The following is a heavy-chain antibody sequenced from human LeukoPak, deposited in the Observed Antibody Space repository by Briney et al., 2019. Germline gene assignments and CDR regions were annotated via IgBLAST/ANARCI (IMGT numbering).Heavy chain of an antibody. CDR3: ATDFPHHYETSNGMDL. D-gene: IGHD3-22*01. J-gene: IGHJ6*02. CDR1: GFVLCHYQ. Sequence: GGSLRLFCAPSGFVLCHYQVHCVPHPPGKALACILHISVLAATIYYGDSVEGRFTISRDDAKNTLLLQMNSLRVQDTAIYHCATDFPHHYETSNGMDLSGQGTTVTVS. CDR2: ISVLAATI. V-gene: IGHV3-48*03.